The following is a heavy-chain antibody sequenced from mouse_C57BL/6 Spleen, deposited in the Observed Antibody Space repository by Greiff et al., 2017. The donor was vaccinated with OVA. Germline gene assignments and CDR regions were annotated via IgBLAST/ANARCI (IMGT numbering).Heavy chain of an antibody. CDR2: IDPSDSYT. CDR1: GYTFTSYW. J-gene: IGHJ2*01. V-gene: IGHV1-69*01. D-gene: IGHD1-1*01. CDR3: ARCAPIYYYGSSPFDY. Sequence: QVQLQQPGAELVMPGASVKLSCKASGYTFTSYWMHWVKQRPGQGLEWIGEIDPSDSYTNYNQKFKGKSTLTVDKSSSTAYMQLSSLTSEDSAVYYCARCAPIYYYGSSPFDYWGQGTTLTVSS.